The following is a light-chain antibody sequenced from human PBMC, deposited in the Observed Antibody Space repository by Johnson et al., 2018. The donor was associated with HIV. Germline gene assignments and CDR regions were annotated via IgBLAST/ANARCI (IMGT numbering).Light chain of an antibody. V-gene: IGLV1-51*02. Sequence: QSVLTQPPSVSAAPGQKVTIYCSGSRSNTGRNYASWYQQLPGTAPKLLIYENNKRPSGIPDRFSGSKSGTSVTLGITGLQPGDEADYYCGTWNSSLSVLYVFGTGTTVTVL. CDR2: ENN. J-gene: IGLJ1*01. CDR3: GTWNSSLSVLYV. CDR1: RSNTGRNY.